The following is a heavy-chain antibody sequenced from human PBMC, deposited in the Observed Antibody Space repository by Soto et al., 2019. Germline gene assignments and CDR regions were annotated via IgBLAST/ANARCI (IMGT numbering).Heavy chain of an antibody. V-gene: IGHV3-48*01. Sequence: EVQLVESGGGLVQPGGSLRLSCAASEFTFSSYSMNWVRQAPGKGLEWVSYVTSSSSTIYYADSVKGRFTISRDNAKNSLYLQMNSLRAEDTAVYYCARDLGSSWYPEYFQHWGQGTLVTVSS. J-gene: IGHJ1*01. CDR2: VTSSSSTI. CDR1: EFTFSSYS. CDR3: ARDLGSSWYPEYFQH. D-gene: IGHD6-13*01.